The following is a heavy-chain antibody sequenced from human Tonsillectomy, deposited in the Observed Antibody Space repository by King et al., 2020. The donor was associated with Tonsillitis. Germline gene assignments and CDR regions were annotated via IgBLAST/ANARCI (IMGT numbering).Heavy chain of an antibody. CDR2: IFPYFCTT. V-gene: IGHV1-69*01. D-gene: IGHD3-3*01. CDR3: ARGWAARFDSQFDF. CDR1: GGTFSRYV. Sequence: QLVQSGTEVKKPGSSVKVFCKTSGGTFSRYVISWVRQSPGLGLVLMGGIFPYFCTTTYPHKFQGRVTFTADESTSTAYMELRSLRSDDTAVYYCARGWAARFDSQFDFWGQGTLVTVSS. J-gene: IGHJ4*02.